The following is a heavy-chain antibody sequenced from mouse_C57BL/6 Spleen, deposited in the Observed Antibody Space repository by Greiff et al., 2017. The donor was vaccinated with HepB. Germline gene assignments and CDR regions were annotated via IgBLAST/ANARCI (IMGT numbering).Heavy chain of an antibody. CDR1: GFTFSSYG. J-gene: IGHJ4*01. D-gene: IGHD1-1*01. V-gene: IGHV5-6*01. CDR3: ARQGYYYGSSYGAMDY. CDR2: ISSGGSYT. Sequence: EVHLVESGGDLVKPGGSLKLSCAASGFTFSSYGMSWVRQTPDKRLEWVATISSGGSYTYYPDSVKGRFTISRDNAKNTLYLQMSSLKSEDTAMYYCARQGYYYGSSYGAMDYWGQGTSVTVSS.